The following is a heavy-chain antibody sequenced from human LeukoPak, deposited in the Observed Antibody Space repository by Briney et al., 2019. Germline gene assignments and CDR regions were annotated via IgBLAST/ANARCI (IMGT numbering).Heavy chain of an antibody. D-gene: IGHD6-13*01. Sequence: PSETLSLTCTVSGYSISTTFYWGWIRQPPGKGLECIGYIFPSGSTYYNPSLESRVTMSIDTSKNQFSLKVNSVTAADTAVYYCARDLASSSYNAACDLWGQGTMVTVSS. CDR3: ARDLASSSYNAACDL. CDR1: GYSISTTFY. V-gene: IGHV4-38-2*02. CDR2: IFPSGST. J-gene: IGHJ3*01.